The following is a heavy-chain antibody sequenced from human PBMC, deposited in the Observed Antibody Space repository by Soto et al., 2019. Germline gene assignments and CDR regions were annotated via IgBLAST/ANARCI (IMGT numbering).Heavy chain of an antibody. J-gene: IGHJ6*02. CDR1: GYTFTSYG. CDR2: ISAYNGNT. D-gene: IGHD2-15*01. Sequence: ASVKVSCKASGYTFTSYGISWVRQAPGQGLEWMGWISAYNGNTNYAQKLQGRVTMTTDTSTSTAYMELRSLRSDDTAVYYCARGCSGGSCYYYYYYYGMDVWGQGTTVTVSS. V-gene: IGHV1-18*01. CDR3: ARGCSGGSCYYYYYYYGMDV.